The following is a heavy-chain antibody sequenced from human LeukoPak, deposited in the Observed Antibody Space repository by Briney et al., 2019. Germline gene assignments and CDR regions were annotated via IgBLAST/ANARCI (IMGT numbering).Heavy chain of an antibody. D-gene: IGHD6-13*01. CDR3: ARDGSSSWYEGYYYYGMDV. CDR2: IYYSGST. V-gene: IGHV4-31*03. Sequence: SETLSLTCTVSGGSISSGGYYWSWIRQHPGKGLEWIGYIYYSGSTYYNPSLKSRVTISVDTSKNQFSLKLSSVTAADTAVYHCARDGSSSWYEGYYYYGMDVWGQGTTVTVSS. J-gene: IGHJ6*02. CDR1: GGSISSGGYY.